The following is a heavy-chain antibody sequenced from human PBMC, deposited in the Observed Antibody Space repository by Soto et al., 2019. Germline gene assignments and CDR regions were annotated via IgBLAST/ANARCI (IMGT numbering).Heavy chain of an antibody. CDR3: AVFWSGYSIDP. CDR1: GFTFSDYY. J-gene: IGHJ5*02. Sequence: GGSLRLSCEASGFTFSDYYMSWIRQAPGKGLEWVSYISSSSSYTNYADSVKGRFTISRDNAKNSLYLQMNSLRAEDTAVYYCAVFWSGYSIDPWGQGTLVTVSS. CDR2: ISSSSSYT. V-gene: IGHV3-11*06. D-gene: IGHD3-3*01.